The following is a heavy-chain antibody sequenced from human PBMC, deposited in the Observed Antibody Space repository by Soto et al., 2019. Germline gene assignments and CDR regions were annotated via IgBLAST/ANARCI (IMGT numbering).Heavy chain of an antibody. CDR2: IYHSGST. Sequence: QLQLQESGSGLVKPSQTLSLTCAVSGCSISSGGYSWSWIRQPPGKGLEWIGYIYHSGSTYYTPSLKRRDTISVDRSKNPFSLKLSSMTAADTDVYYCARGGDGSEPGPVYWGQGTLVTVSS. CDR1: GCSISSGGYS. D-gene: IGHD2-2*03. J-gene: IGHJ4*02. CDR3: ARGGDGSEPGPVY. V-gene: IGHV4-30-2*01.